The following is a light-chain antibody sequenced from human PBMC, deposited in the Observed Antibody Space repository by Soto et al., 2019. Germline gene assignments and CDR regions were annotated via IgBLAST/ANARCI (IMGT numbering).Light chain of an antibody. J-gene: IGKJ2*01. V-gene: IGKV3-15*01. CDR1: QPVGTN. CDR2: RAS. Sequence: EMVLTQSPASLSVSPGEGATLSCRLSQPVGTNLAWYQHKPGQAPRLVIYRASTKPTGIPDRFSGGGSGTECTLTISSLQYEDFGVYYCQQYDKWPLYTFGQGTKLEI. CDR3: QQYDKWPLYT.